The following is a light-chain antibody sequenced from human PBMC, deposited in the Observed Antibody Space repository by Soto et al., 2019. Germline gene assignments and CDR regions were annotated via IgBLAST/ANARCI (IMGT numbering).Light chain of an antibody. V-gene: IGLV2-14*01. Sequence: QSALTQPVSVSGSPGQSITISCTGTSSDVGTYNFVSWYQQHPGKAPKLMIYEVSSRPSGVSNRFSGSKSGNTASLTISGLQAEDEADYYCSSYSSTSTPWVFGGGTKLTV. CDR1: SSDVGTYNF. CDR2: EVS. CDR3: SSYSSTSTPWV. J-gene: IGLJ3*02.